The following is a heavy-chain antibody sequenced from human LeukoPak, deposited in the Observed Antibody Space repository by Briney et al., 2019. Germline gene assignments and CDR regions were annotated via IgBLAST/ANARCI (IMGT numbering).Heavy chain of an antibody. V-gene: IGHV3-23*01. D-gene: IGHD2-2*01. CDR3: AKALSTSLAYYYYYGMDV. Sequence: GGSLRLSCAASGFTFSCYAMSWVRQAPGKGLEWVSAISGSGGSTYYADSVKGRFTISRDNSKNTLYLQMNSLRAEDTAVYYCAKALSTSLAYYYYYGMDVWGQGTTVTVSS. J-gene: IGHJ6*02. CDR2: ISGSGGST. CDR1: GFTFSCYA.